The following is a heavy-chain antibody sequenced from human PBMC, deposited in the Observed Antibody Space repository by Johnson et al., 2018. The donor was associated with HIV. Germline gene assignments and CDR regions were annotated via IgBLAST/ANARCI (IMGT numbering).Heavy chain of an antibody. CDR3: AKVSRYGGSGWVDAFDI. V-gene: IGHV3-23*04. J-gene: IGHJ3*02. D-gene: IGHD6-19*01. CDR2: ISGSGGST. CDR1: GFTFSSYA. Sequence: MLLVESGGGLVQPGGSLRLSCAASGFTFSSYAMSWVRQAPGKGLEWVSGISGSGGSTYYADSVKGRFTISRDNSKNTLYLQMNTLRADDTAVYYCAKVSRYGGSGWVDAFDIWGQGTMVTVS.